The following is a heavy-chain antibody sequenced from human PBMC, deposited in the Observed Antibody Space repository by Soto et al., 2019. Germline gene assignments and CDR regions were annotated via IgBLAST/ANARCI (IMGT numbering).Heavy chain of an antibody. CDR2: IYYSGST. J-gene: IGHJ5*02. Sequence: QLHLRESGPGLVKPSETLSLTCTVSGGSITSSSYYWGWIRQPPGKGLEWIGSIYYSGSTYYNPSLKSRFTISVATSKTQFSLKLSSVTAADTAVYYCATQEVGGSYVYTFDPWGQGTLVTVSS. D-gene: IGHD1-26*01. CDR3: ATQEVGGSYVYTFDP. CDR1: GGSITSSSYY. V-gene: IGHV4-39*01.